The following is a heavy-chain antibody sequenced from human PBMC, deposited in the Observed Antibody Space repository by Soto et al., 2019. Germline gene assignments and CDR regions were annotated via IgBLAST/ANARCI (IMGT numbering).Heavy chain of an antibody. D-gene: IGHD3-22*01. V-gene: IGHV3-49*03. Sequence: GGSLRLSCTASGFTFGDYAMSWFRQAPGKGLEWVGFIRSKAYGGTTEYAASVKGRFTISRDDSKSIAYLQMNSLKTEDTAVYYCTRADYYDSSGYYDPYYYYGMDVWGQGTTVTVSS. CDR2: IRSKAYGGTT. CDR3: TRADYYDSSGYYDPYYYYGMDV. CDR1: GFTFGDYA. J-gene: IGHJ6*02.